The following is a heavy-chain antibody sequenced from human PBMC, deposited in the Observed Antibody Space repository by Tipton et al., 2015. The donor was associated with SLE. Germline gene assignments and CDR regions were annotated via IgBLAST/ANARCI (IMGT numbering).Heavy chain of an antibody. D-gene: IGHD6-19*01. Sequence: SLRLSCAASGFTLSAYTIHWVRQAPAKGLEWVAVISYDGSNKYYADSVKGRFTISRDNSKNTLYLQMNSLRAEDTAVYYCARGRIAVAGNHFDYWGQGTLVTVSS. CDR2: ISYDGSNK. V-gene: IGHV3-30*04. J-gene: IGHJ4*02. CDR1: GFTLSAYT. CDR3: ARGRIAVAGNHFDY.